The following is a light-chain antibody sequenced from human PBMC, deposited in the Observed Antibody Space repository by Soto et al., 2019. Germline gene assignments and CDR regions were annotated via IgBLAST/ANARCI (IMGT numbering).Light chain of an antibody. CDR1: QSISSW. CDR2: KAS. Sequence: DIQMTQSPSTLSASVGDRVTITCRASQSISSWLAWYQQKPGKAPKLLIYKASSLESGVPSRFSGSGSGTEFTLTISSLQPDDFATYSCQQYNSYSVFGQGTKVDIK. J-gene: IGKJ1*01. CDR3: QQYNSYSV. V-gene: IGKV1-5*03.